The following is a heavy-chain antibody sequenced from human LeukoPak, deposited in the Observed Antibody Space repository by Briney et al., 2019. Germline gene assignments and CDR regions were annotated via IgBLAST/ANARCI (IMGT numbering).Heavy chain of an antibody. Sequence: PGGSLRLSCAASGFTFSSYSMNWVRQAPGKGLEWVSYISGTSSIIHYADSVKGRFTISRDNAKNSLYLQMNSLRAEDTAVYYCARDLNYGNSNPYYFDYWGPGTLVTVSS. V-gene: IGHV3-48*04. CDR3: ARDLNYGNSNPYYFDY. CDR2: ISGTSSII. J-gene: IGHJ4*02. CDR1: GFTFSSYS. D-gene: IGHD4-23*01.